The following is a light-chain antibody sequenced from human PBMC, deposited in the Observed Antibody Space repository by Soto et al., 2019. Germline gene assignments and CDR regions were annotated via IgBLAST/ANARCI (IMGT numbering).Light chain of an antibody. V-gene: IGKV3-15*01. J-gene: IGKJ1*01. CDR3: KQRIHRPPT. CDR1: QSGSSK. Sequence: TARTKSPAALSESPGEVATISCMPSQSGSSKLAWYLQKPGQAPRLLIYGVSTRASGIPDRFSGSGSGTDFTLTISSVEPEDVAIYYCKQRIHRPPTFGQGTKVDIK. CDR2: GVS.